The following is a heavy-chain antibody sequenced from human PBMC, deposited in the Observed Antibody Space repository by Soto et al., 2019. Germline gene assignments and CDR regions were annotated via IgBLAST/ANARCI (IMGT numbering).Heavy chain of an antibody. Sequence: QVQLVESGGGVVQPGRSLRLSCAASGFTFSSYGMHWVRQAPGKGLEWVAVIWYDGSNKYYAESVKGRFTITRDNSKNTLYLQMNSRRAEDTAVYYCASEYCSGGSCYYYGMDVWGQGTTVTVSS. J-gene: IGHJ6*02. D-gene: IGHD2-15*01. V-gene: IGHV3-33*01. CDR2: IWYDGSNK. CDR3: ASEYCSGGSCYYYGMDV. CDR1: GFTFSSYG.